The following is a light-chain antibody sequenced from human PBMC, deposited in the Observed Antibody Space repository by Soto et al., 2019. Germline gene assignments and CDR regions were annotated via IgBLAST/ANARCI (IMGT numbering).Light chain of an antibody. V-gene: IGLV4-69*01. J-gene: IGLJ2*01. CDR1: SGHSSYA. CDR2: LKSDGSH. CDR3: QTWGTGIRV. Sequence: QSVLTQSPPASASLGASVKLTCTLSSGHSSYAIAWHQQQPEKGPRYLMKLKSDGSHSKGDGIPDRFSGSSSGAERYLTISSLQSEDEADYYCQTWGTGIRVFGGGTKLTVL.